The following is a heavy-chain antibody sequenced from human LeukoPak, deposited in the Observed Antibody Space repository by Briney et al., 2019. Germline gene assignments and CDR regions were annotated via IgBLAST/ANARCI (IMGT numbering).Heavy chain of an antibody. CDR1: GFTFTNYA. Sequence: GGSLRLSCAASGFTFTNYAMSWVRQAQGKGLEWVSTISGSGGSTYYADSVKGRFTISRDNSKNTLYLQMNSLRAEDTAVYYCAKAMYYFDYWAREPWSPSPQ. CDR3: AKAMYYFDY. J-gene: IGHJ4*02. V-gene: IGHV3-23*01. CDR2: ISGSGGST.